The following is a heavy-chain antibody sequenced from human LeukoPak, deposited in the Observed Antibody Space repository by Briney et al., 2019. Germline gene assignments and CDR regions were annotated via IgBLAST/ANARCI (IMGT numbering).Heavy chain of an antibody. Sequence: PGGSLRLSCAASQFTFSKYAMSWVRQAPGEGLEWVAFIRYDGSNKYYADSVKGRFTISRDNSKNTLYLQMNSLRAEDTAVYYCAKDYQDSSGWPKYYFDYWGQGTLVTVSS. D-gene: IGHD6-19*01. J-gene: IGHJ4*02. CDR1: QFTFSKYA. CDR3: AKDYQDSSGWPKYYFDY. V-gene: IGHV3-30*02. CDR2: IRYDGSNK.